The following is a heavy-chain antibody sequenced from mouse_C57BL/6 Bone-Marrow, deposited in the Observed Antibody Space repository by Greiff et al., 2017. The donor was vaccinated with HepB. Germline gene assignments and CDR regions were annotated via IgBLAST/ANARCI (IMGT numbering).Heavy chain of an antibody. D-gene: IGHD1-1*01. V-gene: IGHV5-4*03. CDR1: GFTFSSYA. CDR3: ARFTTVVATLDFGV. CDR2: ISDGGSYT. J-gene: IGHJ1*03. Sequence: EVKLVESGGGLVKPGGSLKLSCAASGFTFSSYAMSWVRQTPEKRLEWVATISDGGSYTYYPDNVKGRFTISRDNAKNNLYLQMSHLKSEDTAMYYGARFTTVVATLDFGVGGTGTTVTVSS.